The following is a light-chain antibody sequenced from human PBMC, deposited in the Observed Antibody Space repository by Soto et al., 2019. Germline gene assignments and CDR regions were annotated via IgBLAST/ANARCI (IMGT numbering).Light chain of an antibody. Sequence: SYELTQPPSVSVAPGKTARITCGGNNIGSKSVHWYQQKPGQAPVPVIYYDSDMPSGIPERCSGSNFGNTSTLTISRVEAGDEADYYCQVWDSSSDPVVFGGGTKLTVL. CDR2: YDS. CDR3: QVWDSSSDPVV. V-gene: IGLV3-21*04. J-gene: IGLJ2*01. CDR1: NIGSKS.